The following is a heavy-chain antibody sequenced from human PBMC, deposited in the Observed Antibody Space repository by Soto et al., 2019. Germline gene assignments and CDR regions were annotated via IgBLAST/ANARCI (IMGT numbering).Heavy chain of an antibody. J-gene: IGHJ5*02. CDR1: CYIFMNNG. Sequence: VKVWSKDACYIFMNNGITWGRQAPGQGLEWMGWISGYNGNTKYADKLQGRVTMTTDTSTTTAYMELRSLRSDDTAVYYCARDEVPAANWLDRWGQGTLVTVSS. D-gene: IGHD2-2*01. CDR3: ARDEVPAANWLDR. CDR2: ISGYNGNT. V-gene: IGHV1-18*01.